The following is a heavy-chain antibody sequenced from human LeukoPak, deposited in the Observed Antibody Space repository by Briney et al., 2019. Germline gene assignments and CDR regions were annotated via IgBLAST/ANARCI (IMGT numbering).Heavy chain of an antibody. V-gene: IGHV4-34*01. J-gene: IGHJ6*02. D-gene: IGHD2-21*01. CDR3: ARTSTLWWASSSGMDV. CDR1: GGSISSYY. Sequence: SETLSLTCTVSGGSISSYYWSWIRQPPGKGLEWIGEINHSGSTNYNPSLKSRVTISVDTSKNQFSLKLSSVTAADTAVYYCARTSTLWWASSSGMDVWGQGTTVTVSS. CDR2: INHSGST.